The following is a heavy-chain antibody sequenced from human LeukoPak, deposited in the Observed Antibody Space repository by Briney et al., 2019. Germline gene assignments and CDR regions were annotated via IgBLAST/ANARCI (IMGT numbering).Heavy chain of an antibody. D-gene: IGHD2-2*01. Sequence: PGGSLRLSCAASGFTFSSYWMSWVRQAPGKGLEWVANIEQDGSEKYYVDSVKGRFTISRDNAKNSLYLQMNSLRAEDTAVYYCARDMGGIVVVPADGYFDYWGQGTLVTVSS. J-gene: IGHJ4*02. CDR1: GFTFSSYW. V-gene: IGHV3-7*03. CDR3: ARDMGGIVVVPADGYFDY. CDR2: IEQDGSEK.